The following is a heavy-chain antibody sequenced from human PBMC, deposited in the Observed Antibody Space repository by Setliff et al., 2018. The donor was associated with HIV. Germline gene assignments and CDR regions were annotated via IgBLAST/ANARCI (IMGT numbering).Heavy chain of an antibody. J-gene: IGHJ4*01. CDR1: GGSFSAYH. Sequence: SETLSLTCAVYGGSFSAYHWSWIRQTPGKGLEWLGEINHSGSTAYNLALESRVSMSIDTSKNQFSLKLTSVTGADTAIYYCARGRDYTGSWFRPFYLDFWGHGKLVTVSS. V-gene: IGHV4-34*01. CDR3: ARGRDYTGSWFRPFYLDF. D-gene: IGHD3-3*01. CDR2: INHSGST.